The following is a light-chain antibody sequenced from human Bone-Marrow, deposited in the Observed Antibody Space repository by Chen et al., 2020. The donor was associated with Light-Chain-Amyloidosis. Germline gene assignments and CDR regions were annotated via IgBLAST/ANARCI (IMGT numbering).Light chain of an antibody. V-gene: IGKV3-20*01. CDR3: QQYADSPRT. CDR1: QSVSNSY. CDR2: GAS. J-gene: IGKJ1*01. Sequence: EIVLTQSPGTLSLSPGETATLSCRASQSVSNSYLAWYQQKPGQAPRLLIYGASSRATGIPDKFSGSGSGTDFTLNLSRLEPEDYAVYYCQQYADSPRTFGQGTKVEIK.